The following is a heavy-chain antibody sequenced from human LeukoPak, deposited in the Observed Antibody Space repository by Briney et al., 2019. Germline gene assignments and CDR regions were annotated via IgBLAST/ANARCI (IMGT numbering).Heavy chain of an antibody. Sequence: ASVKVSCKASGYTFTRYDINWVRQATGQGLEWMGWMNPNSGNTGYAQKFQGRVTMTRNTSISTAYMELSSLRSEDTAVYYCARIGEPYGDYGWFDHWGQGTLVTVSS. CDR3: ARIGEPYGDYGWFDH. D-gene: IGHD4-17*01. V-gene: IGHV1-8*01. J-gene: IGHJ5*02. CDR2: MNPNSGNT. CDR1: GYTFTRYD.